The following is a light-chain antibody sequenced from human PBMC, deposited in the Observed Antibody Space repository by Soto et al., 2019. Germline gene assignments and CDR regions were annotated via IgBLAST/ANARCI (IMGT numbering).Light chain of an antibody. CDR2: EVN. CDR3: CSYAGTVAYV. V-gene: IGLV2-23*02. J-gene: IGLJ1*01. Sequence: QSVLRRAGSVCRSPRPSSPINKARSGRDVGAYNLVSWYQQHPGKAPKLIICEVNTRPSGISNRFSGSKSGDTASLTISGLQAEDEADYFCCSYAGTVAYVFGTGTKVTVL. CDR1: GRDVGAYNL.